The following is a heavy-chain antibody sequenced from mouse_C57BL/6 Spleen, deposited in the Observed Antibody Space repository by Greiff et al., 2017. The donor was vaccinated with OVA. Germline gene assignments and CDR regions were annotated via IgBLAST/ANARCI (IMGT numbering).Heavy chain of an antibody. V-gene: IGHV2-5*01. D-gene: IGHD2-1*01. Sequence: QVQLQQSGPGLVQPSQSLSITCTVSGFSLTSYGVNWVRQSPGKGLEWLGVIWRGGSTDYNAAFMSRLSITKDNSKSQVFFKMKSHQADDTAIYYCAKTEGDGNYVNYWGQGTTLTVSS. CDR1: GFSLTSYG. CDR3: AKTEGDGNYVNY. J-gene: IGHJ2*01. CDR2: IWRGGST.